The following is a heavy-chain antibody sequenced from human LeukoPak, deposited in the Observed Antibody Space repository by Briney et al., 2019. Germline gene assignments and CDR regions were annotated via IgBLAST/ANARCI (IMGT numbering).Heavy chain of an antibody. CDR1: GYTFTSYG. CDR2: ISAYNGNT. CDR3: ARDHPTTYCSGGSCYSSYYYYYGMDV. V-gene: IGHV1-18*01. D-gene: IGHD2-15*01. J-gene: IGHJ6*02. Sequence: ASVKVSCKASGYTFTSYGISWARQAPGQGLEWMGWISAYNGNTNYAQKLQGRVTMTTDTSTSTAYMELRSLRSDDTAVYYCARDHPTTYCSGGSCYSSYYYYYGMDVWGQGTTVTVSS.